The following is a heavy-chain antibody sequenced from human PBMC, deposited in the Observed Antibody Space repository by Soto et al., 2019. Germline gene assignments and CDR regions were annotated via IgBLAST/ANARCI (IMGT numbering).Heavy chain of an antibody. V-gene: IGHV4-39*01. CDR2: IYYSGST. J-gene: IGHJ4*02. CDR3: ARHGSRIAARPGYFDY. CDR1: GGSISSSSYY. Sequence: SETLSLTCTVSGGSISSSSYYWGWIRQPPGKGLEWIGSIYYSGSTYYNPSLKSRVTISVDTSKNQFSLKLSSVTAADTAVYYCARHGSRIAARPGYFDYWGQGTLVTVSS. D-gene: IGHD6-6*01.